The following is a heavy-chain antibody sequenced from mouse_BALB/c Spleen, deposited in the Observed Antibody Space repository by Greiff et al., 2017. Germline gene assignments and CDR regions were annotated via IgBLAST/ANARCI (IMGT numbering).Heavy chain of an antibody. J-gene: IGHJ3*01. Sequence: VQLKESGAELVKPGASVKLSCTASGFNIKDTYMHWVKQRPEQGLEWIGRIDPANGNTKYDPKFQGKATITADTSSNTAYLQLSSLTSEDTAVYYCARGGSSGYGWFAYWGQGTLVTVSA. CDR1: GFNIKDTY. CDR3: ARGGSSGYGWFAY. D-gene: IGHD3-1*01. V-gene: IGHV14-3*02. CDR2: IDPANGNT.